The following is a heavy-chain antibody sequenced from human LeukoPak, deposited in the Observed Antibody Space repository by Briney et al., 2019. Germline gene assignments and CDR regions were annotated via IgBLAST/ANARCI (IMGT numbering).Heavy chain of an antibody. CDR3: ARVRAGALYYYGMDV. Sequence: SETLSLTCTVSGGSISSYYWSWIRQPPGKGLEWIGYIYYSGSTNYNPSLKSRVTISVDTSKNQFSLKLSSVTAADTAVYYCARVRAGALYYYGMDVWGQGTTVTVSS. CDR2: IYYSGST. J-gene: IGHJ6*02. V-gene: IGHV4-59*01. D-gene: IGHD3-10*01. CDR1: GGSISSYY.